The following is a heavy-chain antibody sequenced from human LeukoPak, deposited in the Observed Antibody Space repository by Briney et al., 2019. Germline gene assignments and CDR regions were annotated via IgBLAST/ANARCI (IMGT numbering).Heavy chain of an antibody. CDR3: ARVAHYDSSLLPDY. J-gene: IGHJ4*02. Sequence: PGGSLRLSCAASGFTFSSYEMNWVRQAPGKGLEWVSYISSSGSTIYYADSVKGRFTISRDNAKNSLYLQMNSLRAEDTAVYYCARVAHYDSSLLPDYWGQGTLVTVS. V-gene: IGHV3-48*03. CDR1: GFTFSSYE. CDR2: ISSSGSTI. D-gene: IGHD3-22*01.